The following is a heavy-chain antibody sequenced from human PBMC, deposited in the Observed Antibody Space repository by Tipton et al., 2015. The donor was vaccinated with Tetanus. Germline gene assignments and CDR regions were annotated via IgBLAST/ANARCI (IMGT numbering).Heavy chain of an antibody. D-gene: IGHD1-26*01. J-gene: IGHJ4*02. CDR3: ARELDSGSYGGYFDY. V-gene: IGHV3-33*08. CDR2: IWYDGSNK. CDR1: GYLFSSFD. Sequence: SLRLSCTASGYLFSSFDMHWVRQAPGKGLEWVAVIWYDGSNKYYADSVKGRFTISRDNSKNTLYLQMNSLRAEDTAVYYCARELDSGSYGGYFDYWGQGTLVTVSS.